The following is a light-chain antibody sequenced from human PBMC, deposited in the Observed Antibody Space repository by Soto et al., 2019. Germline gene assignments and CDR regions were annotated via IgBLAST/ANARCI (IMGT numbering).Light chain of an antibody. CDR3: TSYTSSRILYV. V-gene: IGLV2-14*01. CDR1: SSDVGGYNY. CDR2: EVN. Sequence: QSALTQPASVSGSPGQSITISCTGTSSDVGGYNYVSWYQQHPGNAPRLMIYEVNNRPSGVPNRFSGSKSGNTASLTISGLQAEDEADYYCTSYTSSRILYVLGNGTKVTVL. J-gene: IGLJ1*01.